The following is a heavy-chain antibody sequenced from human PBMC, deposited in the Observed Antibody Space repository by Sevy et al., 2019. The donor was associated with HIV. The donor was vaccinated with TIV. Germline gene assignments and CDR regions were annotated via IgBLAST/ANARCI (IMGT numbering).Heavy chain of an antibody. J-gene: IGHJ4*02. CDR2: IFYSGRT. Sequence: SETLSLTCTVSGASISRSSYDWGWIRQPPGKGLEWVGSIFYSGRTQYNPALNSRVTIYADTSKNQFSLTLSSVTVADTAVYCCARHGGLVDRTFDFWGQGALVTVSS. CDR1: GASISRSSYD. D-gene: IGHD2-21*01. CDR3: ARHGGLVDRTFDF. V-gene: IGHV4-39*01.